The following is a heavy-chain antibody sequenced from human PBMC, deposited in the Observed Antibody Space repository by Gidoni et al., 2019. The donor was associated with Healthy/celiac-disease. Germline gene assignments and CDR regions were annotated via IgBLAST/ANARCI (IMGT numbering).Heavy chain of an antibody. CDR2: IYYSGST. J-gene: IGHJ5*02. CDR3: ARDIHDYGDYVGWFDP. CDR1: GGSISSGGYY. V-gene: IGHV4-31*03. Sequence: QVQLQESGPGLVKPSQTLSLTCTVSGGSISSGGYYWSWIRQHPGKGLEWIGYIYYSGSTYYNPSLKSRVTISVDTSKNQFSLKLSSVTAADTAVYYCARDIHDYGDYVGWFDPWGQGTLVTVSS. D-gene: IGHD4-17*01.